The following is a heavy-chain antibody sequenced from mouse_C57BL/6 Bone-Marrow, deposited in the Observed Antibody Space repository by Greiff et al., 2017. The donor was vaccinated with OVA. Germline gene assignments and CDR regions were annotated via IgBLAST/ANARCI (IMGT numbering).Heavy chain of an antibody. Sequence: QVQLQQSGPELVKPGASVKISCKASGYAFSSSWMNWVKQRPGKGLEWIGRIYPGDGDTNYNGKFKGKATMHADKSSSTAYMQRSSLTSEDSAVYYWARGTGYDYSSWFAYWGQVTLVTVSA. CDR3: ARGTGYDYSSWFAY. V-gene: IGHV1-82*01. D-gene: IGHD2-4*01. J-gene: IGHJ3*01. CDR2: IYPGDGDT. CDR1: GYAFSSSW.